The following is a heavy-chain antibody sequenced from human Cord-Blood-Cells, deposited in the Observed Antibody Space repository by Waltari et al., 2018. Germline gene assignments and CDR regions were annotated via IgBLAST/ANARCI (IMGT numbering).Heavy chain of an antibody. CDR1: GGSFSGYY. V-gene: IGHV4-34*01. D-gene: IGHD1-1*01. Sequence: QVQLQQWGAGLLKPSETLSLTCAVYGGSFSGYYWSWIRQPPGKGLEWIGEIKHSGSTNYNPSLKRRVTRSVDTSKNQFSLKLSSVTAADTAVYYCVVRDGYSRDYWGQGTLVTVSS. J-gene: IGHJ4*02. CDR2: IKHSGST. CDR3: VVRDGYSRDY.